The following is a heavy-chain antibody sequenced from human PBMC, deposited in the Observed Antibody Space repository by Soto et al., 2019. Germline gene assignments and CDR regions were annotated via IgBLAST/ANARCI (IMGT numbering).Heavy chain of an antibody. CDR3: ARAIRITMVRGATHNWFDP. D-gene: IGHD3-10*01. CDR2: TYYRSKWYN. CDR1: GDSVSSNSAA. J-gene: IGHJ5*02. Sequence: SQTLSLTCAISGDSVSSNSAAWNWIRQSPSRGLEWLGRTYYRSKWYNDYAVSVKSRITINPDTSKNQFSLQLNSVTPEDTAVYYCARAIRITMVRGATHNWFDPWGQGTLVTVSS. V-gene: IGHV6-1*01.